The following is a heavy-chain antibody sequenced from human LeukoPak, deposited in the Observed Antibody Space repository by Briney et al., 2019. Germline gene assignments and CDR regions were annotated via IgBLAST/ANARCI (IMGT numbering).Heavy chain of an antibody. Sequence: GGSLRLSCAASGFTFSYVYMSWVRQAPGKGLEWVSVIYSGGSTYYADSVKGRFTISRDNSKNTLYLQMNSLRAEDTAVYYCARVGRGYSYGYIDYWGQGTLVTVSS. CDR3: ARVGRGYSYGYIDY. CDR1: GFTFSYVY. D-gene: IGHD5-18*01. CDR2: IYSGGST. J-gene: IGHJ4*02. V-gene: IGHV3-53*01.